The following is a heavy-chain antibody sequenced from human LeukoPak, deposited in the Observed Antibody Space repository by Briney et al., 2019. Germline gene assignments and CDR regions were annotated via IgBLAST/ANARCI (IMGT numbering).Heavy chain of an antibody. CDR1: GFTFSHYA. D-gene: IGHD5-12*01. V-gene: IGHV3-23*01. CDR3: ARGYSHNSGGWLDP. CDR2: LTDSGDAT. J-gene: IGHJ5*02. Sequence: PGGSLRLSCAVSGFTFSHYAMSWVRQAPGTGLEWVGSLTDSGDATYYADSVNGRLTISRDNSNSTLYLHISGLRDEDTAVYYCARGYSHNSGGWLDPWGQGTLVPVSS.